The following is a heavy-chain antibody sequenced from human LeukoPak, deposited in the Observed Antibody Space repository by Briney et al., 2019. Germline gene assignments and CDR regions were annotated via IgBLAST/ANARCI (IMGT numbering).Heavy chain of an antibody. CDR2: IYYSGST. D-gene: IGHD6-19*01. J-gene: IGHJ5*02. Sequence: SETLSLTCTVSGGSISSYYWSWIRQPPGKGLEWIGYIYYSGSTNCNPSLKSRVTISVDTSKNQFSLKLSSVAAADTAVYYCARQNSSGWPNWFDPWGQGTLVTVSS. CDR1: GGSISSYY. V-gene: IGHV4-59*08. CDR3: ARQNSSGWPNWFDP.